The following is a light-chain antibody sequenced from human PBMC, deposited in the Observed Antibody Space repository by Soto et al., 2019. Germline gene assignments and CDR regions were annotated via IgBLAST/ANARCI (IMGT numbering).Light chain of an antibody. CDR3: QQYNNWPPAWT. Sequence: EIVMTQSPATLSVSPGERATLSCRASQSVRSNLAWYQQKPGQSPRLLIYGASTRATGIPARFSGSGSGTQFTINISSLQSEDFAVYYCQQYNNWPPAWTFGQGTKVDIK. J-gene: IGKJ1*01. CDR2: GAS. V-gene: IGKV3-15*01. CDR1: QSVRSN.